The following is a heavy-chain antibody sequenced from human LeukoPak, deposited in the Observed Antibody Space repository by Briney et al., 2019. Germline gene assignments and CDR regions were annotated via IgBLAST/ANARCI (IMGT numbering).Heavy chain of an antibody. D-gene: IGHD3-10*01. CDR1: GFTFSSYS. V-gene: IGHV3-21*01. CDR2: ISSSSSYI. CDR3: ARSGGMVRGYNWFDP. J-gene: IGHJ5*02. Sequence: GGSLRLSCAASGFTFSSYSMNWVRQAPGKGLEWVSSISSSSSYIYYADSVKGRFTISRDNAENSLYLQMNSLRAEDTAVYYCARSGGMVRGYNWFDPWGQGTLVTVSS.